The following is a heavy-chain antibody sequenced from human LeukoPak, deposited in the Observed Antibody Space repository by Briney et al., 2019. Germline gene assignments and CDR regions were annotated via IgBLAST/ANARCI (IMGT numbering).Heavy chain of an antibody. Sequence: GPVKVSCKASGYTFTGYYMHWVRQAPGQGLEWMGWINPNSGGTNYAQKFQGRVTMTRDTSISTAYMELSRLRSDDTPVYYCARGNYDILTGYFSPWGQGTLVTVSS. CDR2: INPNSGGT. V-gene: IGHV1-2*02. D-gene: IGHD3-9*01. CDR1: GYTFTGYY. J-gene: IGHJ5*02. CDR3: ARGNYDILTGYFSP.